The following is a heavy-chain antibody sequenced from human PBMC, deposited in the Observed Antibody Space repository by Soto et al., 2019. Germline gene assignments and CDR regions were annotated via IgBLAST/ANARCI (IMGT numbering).Heavy chain of an antibody. CDR3: AKCGSPAIGDYYYYGMDV. J-gene: IGHJ6*02. CDR1: GFTFSTYA. CDR2: IVGSGGSA. Sequence: GGSLRLSCAASGFTFSTYAMSWVRQAPGKGLEWVSGIVGSGGSAYYADSVKGRFTISRDNSKNTLYLQMKSLRVEDTAVYFCAKCGSPAIGDYYYYGMDVWGQGTTVTVSS. V-gene: IGHV3-23*01. D-gene: IGHD2-2*01.